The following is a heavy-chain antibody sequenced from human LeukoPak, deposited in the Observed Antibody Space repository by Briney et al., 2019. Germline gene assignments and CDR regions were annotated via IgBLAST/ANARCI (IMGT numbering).Heavy chain of an antibody. J-gene: IGHJ4*02. V-gene: IGHV3-21*01. CDR2: ISSSSGYI. CDR3: AKDVRHCSTTSCPLDY. CDR1: GFTFSTYS. Sequence: PGGSLRLSCAASGFTFSTYSMNWVRQAPGRGLEWVSSISSSSGYIYYADSVKGRFTISRDNSKNTLYLQMNNLRTEDTAVYYCAKDVRHCSTTSCPLDYWGQGTPVTVSS. D-gene: IGHD2-2*01.